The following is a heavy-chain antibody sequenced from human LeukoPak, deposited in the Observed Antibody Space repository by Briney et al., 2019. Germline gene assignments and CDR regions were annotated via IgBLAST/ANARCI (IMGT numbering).Heavy chain of an antibody. J-gene: IGHJ4*02. CDR3: ARDQEGFDY. CDR1: GYTFTSNY. CDR2: IYPRDGRT. Sequence: GASVKVSCKASGYTFTSNYIHWVGQAPGQGLEWMGMIYPRDGRTSYAQKFQGRVTVTRDTSTSTVHMELSGLRSEDTAVYYCARDQEGFDYWGQGTLVTVSS. V-gene: IGHV1-46*01.